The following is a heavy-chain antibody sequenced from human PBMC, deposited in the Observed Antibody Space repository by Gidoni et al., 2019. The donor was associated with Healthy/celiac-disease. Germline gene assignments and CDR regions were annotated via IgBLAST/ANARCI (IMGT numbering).Heavy chain of an antibody. V-gene: IGHV3-21*01. CDR1: GSTFSSDS. CDR2: ISSSSSYI. Sequence: EVQLVESGGGLVQPGGSLRLSCAASGSTFSSDSMNWVRQAPGKGLEWVASISSSSSYIYYADSGKGRFTISRDNAKNSLYLQMNSLRAEDTAVYYCARVSHRIGDAFDIWGQGTMVTVSS. J-gene: IGHJ3*02. D-gene: IGHD2-15*01. CDR3: ARVSHRIGDAFDI.